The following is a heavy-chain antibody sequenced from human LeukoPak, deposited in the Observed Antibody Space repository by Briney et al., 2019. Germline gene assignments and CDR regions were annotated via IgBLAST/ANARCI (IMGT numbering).Heavy chain of an antibody. CDR3: AKVEYYDRTGHAFRPWYFDL. CDR2: ISYSGGST. D-gene: IGHD3-22*01. V-gene: IGHV3-23*01. CDR1: GFTFSSYA. Sequence: GGSLRLSCVASGFTFSSYAMSWVRQAPGKGLEWVSFISYSGGSTYYADSVKGRFTISRDNSKNTLYLQMNSLRDEDTAVYYCAKVEYYDRTGHAFRPWYFDLWGRGTLVTVSS. J-gene: IGHJ2*01.